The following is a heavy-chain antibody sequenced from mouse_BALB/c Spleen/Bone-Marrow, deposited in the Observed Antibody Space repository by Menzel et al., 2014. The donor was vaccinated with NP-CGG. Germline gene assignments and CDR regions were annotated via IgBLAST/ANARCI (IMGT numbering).Heavy chain of an antibody. CDR1: GYTFTDYA. CDR2: ISTYYGDA. J-gene: IGHJ2*01. D-gene: IGHD2-3*01. Sequence: QVQLQQSGAELVRPGVSVKISCKGSGYTFTDYALHWVKQSHAKSLEWIGVISTYYGDASYNQKFKGKATMTVDKSSSTAYMELARLTSEDSAIYYCARSDGFDYWGQGTTLTVSP. CDR3: ARSDGFDY. V-gene: IGHV1S137*01.